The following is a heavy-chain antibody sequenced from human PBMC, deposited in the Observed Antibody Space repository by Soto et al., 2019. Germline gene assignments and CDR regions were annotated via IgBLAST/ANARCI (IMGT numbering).Heavy chain of an antibody. J-gene: IGHJ4*02. V-gene: IGHV3-74*01. CDR3: ARAAPRYCSGGSCYSGRDY. CDR2: INSDGSST. D-gene: IGHD2-15*01. CDR1: GFTFSSYW. Sequence: GGSLRLSCAASGFTFSSYWMHWVRQAPGKGLVWVSRINSDGSSTSYADSVKGRFTISRDNAKNTLYLQMNSPRAEDTAVYYCARAAPRYCSGGSCYSGRDYWGQGTLVTVSS.